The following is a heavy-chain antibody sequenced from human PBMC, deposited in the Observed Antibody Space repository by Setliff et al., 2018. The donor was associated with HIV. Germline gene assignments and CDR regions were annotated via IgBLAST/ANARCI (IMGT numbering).Heavy chain of an antibody. CDR1: GYTFTSYD. V-gene: IGHV1-8*01. CDR3: ARVQTYYNFWSGYCYYMDV. Sequence: ASVKVSCKASGYTFTSYDINWVRQATGQGLEWMGWMNPNSGNTGYAQKFQGRVTMTRNTSISTAYMEQSSLRSEDTAVYYCARVQTYYNFWSGYCYYMDVWGKGTTVTVSS. CDR2: MNPNSGNT. J-gene: IGHJ6*03. D-gene: IGHD3-3*01.